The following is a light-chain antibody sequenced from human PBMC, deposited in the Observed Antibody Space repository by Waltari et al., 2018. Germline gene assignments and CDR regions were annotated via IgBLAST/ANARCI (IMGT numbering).Light chain of an antibody. CDR3: QQYNDWWT. CDR2: GAS. J-gene: IGKJ1*01. Sequence: EIVMTHSPATLSVSPGERATLSCRASQSVSSSLAWYQQKAGQAPRLLLYGASTRATGISARFSGSGYGTEFTLTISSLQSEDFAVYYCQQYNDWWTFGPGTKVEIK. V-gene: IGKV3-15*01. CDR1: QSVSSS.